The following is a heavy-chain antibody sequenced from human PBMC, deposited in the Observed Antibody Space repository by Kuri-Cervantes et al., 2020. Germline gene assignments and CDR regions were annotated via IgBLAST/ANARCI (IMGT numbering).Heavy chain of an antibody. V-gene: IGHV4-61*02. CDR3: GGTMVRGVIMADY. J-gene: IGHJ4*02. D-gene: IGHD3-10*01. Sequence: SETLSLTCTVSGGSISSGSYYWSWIRRPAGKGLEWIGRIYTSGSTNYNPSLKSRVTISVDTSKNQFSLKPSSVTAAETAVYYRGGTMVRGVIMADYWGQGTLVTVSS. CDR2: IYTSGST. CDR1: GGSISSGSYY.